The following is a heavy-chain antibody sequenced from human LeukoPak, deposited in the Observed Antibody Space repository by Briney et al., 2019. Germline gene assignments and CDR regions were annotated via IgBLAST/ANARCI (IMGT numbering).Heavy chain of an antibody. D-gene: IGHD3-22*01. V-gene: IGHV4-4*02. J-gene: IGHJ1*01. CDR1: GGSITTTNF. CDR2: ISLRGRT. CDR3: ARDQTYYVSSGYYYVTYFQH. Sequence: KPSGTLSLTCGVSGGSITTTNFWSWVRQPPGGGLEWIGEISLRGRTQYNPSLKSRVNISIDESKNHLYLSLASVTAADTAVYYCARDQTYYVSSGYYYVTYFQHWGQGILVTVSS.